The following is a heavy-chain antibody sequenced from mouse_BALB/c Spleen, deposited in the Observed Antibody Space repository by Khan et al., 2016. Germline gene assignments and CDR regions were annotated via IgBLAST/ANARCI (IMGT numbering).Heavy chain of an antibody. V-gene: IGHV1S34*01. D-gene: IGHD2-13*01. Sequence: LVKTGASVKISCKASGYSFTGYYMHWVKQSHGKSLEWIGYISCYNGATRYNQKFKGKATFTVDTSSSTAYMQFNSLTSEDSAVYYGAASDDYPYYEVIDYCGQGTSVTVSS. CDR2: ISCYNGAT. CDR3: AASDDYPYYEVIDY. J-gene: IGHJ4*01. CDR1: GYSFTGYY.